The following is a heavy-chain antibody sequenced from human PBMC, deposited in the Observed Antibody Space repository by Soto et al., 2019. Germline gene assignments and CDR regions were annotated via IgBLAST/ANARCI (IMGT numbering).Heavy chain of an antibody. J-gene: IGHJ4*02. D-gene: IGHD1-20*01. CDR1: VFTFSSYG. Sequence: PGGSLRLSCAACVFTFSSYGMHWVRQAPGKWLEWLAVISCDGSNKXXAESVKGPXTISRYNSKNTXYLQMXRLRAEDTGXYYCTNSPDSYTYVDNWAQGTLVTVSS. CDR3: TNSPDSYTYVDN. CDR2: ISCDGSNK. V-gene: IGHV3-30*18.